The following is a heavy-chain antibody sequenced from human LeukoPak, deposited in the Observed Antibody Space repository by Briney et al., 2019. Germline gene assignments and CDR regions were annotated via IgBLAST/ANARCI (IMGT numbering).Heavy chain of an antibody. D-gene: IGHD3-22*01. J-gene: IGHJ4*02. Sequence: GGSLRLSCAASGFTFSSYATSWVRQAPGKGLEWVSAISGSGGSTYYADSVKGRFTISRDNSKNTLYLQMNSLRAEDTAVYYCAKALMDSSGYYFDYWGQGTLVTVSS. CDR2: ISGSGGST. CDR3: AKALMDSSGYYFDY. V-gene: IGHV3-23*01. CDR1: GFTFSSYA.